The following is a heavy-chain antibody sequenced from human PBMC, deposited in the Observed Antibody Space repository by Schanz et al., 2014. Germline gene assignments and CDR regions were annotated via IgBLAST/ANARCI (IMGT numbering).Heavy chain of an antibody. V-gene: IGHV3-64*01. D-gene: IGHD3-10*01. CDR3: AKGRFGELSAFDI. J-gene: IGHJ3*02. Sequence: EVQLVDSGGGLVQPGGSLRLSCAASGFTFSTSTMHWVRQAPGKGLEYVSSISSKGDMTFYGNSVKGRFTISRDNSKNTLYLQMNSLRAEDTAVYYCAKGRFGELSAFDIWGQGTMVTVSS. CDR2: ISSKGDMT. CDR1: GFTFSTST.